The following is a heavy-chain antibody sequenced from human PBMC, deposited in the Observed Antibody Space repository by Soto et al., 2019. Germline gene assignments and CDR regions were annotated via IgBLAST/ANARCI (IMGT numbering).Heavy chain of an antibody. CDR3: AKDGGSCYWCYYGMDV. V-gene: IGHV3-30*18. CDR2: ISYDGSNK. J-gene: IGHJ6*02. CDR1: GFTFSSYG. Sequence: QVQLVESGGGVVQPGRSLRLSCAASGFTFSSYGMHWVRQAPGKGLEWVAVISYDGSNKYYADSVKGRFTISRDNSKNTLYQQMNSLRAEDTAVYYCAKDGGSCYWCYYGMDVWGQGTTVTVSS. D-gene: IGHD2-15*01.